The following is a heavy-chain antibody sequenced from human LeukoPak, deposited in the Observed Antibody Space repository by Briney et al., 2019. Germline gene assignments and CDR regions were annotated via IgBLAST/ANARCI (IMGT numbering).Heavy chain of an antibody. V-gene: IGHV4-4*07. CDR1: GGSISSYY. J-gene: IGHJ4*02. Sequence: PSETLSLTCTVPGGSISSYYWSSIRQPAGKGLEWIGRIYTSGSTNYNPSLKSRVTISVDKSKNQFSLKLSSVTAADTAVYYCARGITIFGVAYDYWGQGTLVTVSS. CDR3: ARGITIFGVAYDY. CDR2: IYTSGST. D-gene: IGHD3-3*01.